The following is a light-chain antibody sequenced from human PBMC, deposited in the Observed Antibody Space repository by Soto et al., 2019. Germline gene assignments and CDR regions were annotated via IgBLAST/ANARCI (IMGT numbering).Light chain of an antibody. CDR2: DVS. Sequence: QSALTQPASVSGSSGQSITISCTGTSSDVGDYTFVSWYQQHPDKVPKLMIFDVSRRPSGVSDRFSGSKSGNTASLTISGLQPEDEADYYCSSYTSSSTHVFGSGTKLTVL. CDR1: SSDVGDYTF. V-gene: IGLV2-14*03. CDR3: SSYTSSSTHV. J-gene: IGLJ1*01.